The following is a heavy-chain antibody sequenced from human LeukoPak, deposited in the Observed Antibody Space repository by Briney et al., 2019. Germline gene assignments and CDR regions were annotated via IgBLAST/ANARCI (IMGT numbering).Heavy chain of an antibody. D-gene: IGHD4-17*01. CDR1: GFTFTSSA. J-gene: IGHJ4*02. V-gene: IGHV1-58*01. CDR3: ARGPTGYGDYNY. Sequence: SVKVSCKASGFTFTSSAVQWVRQARGQRLEWIGWIVVGSGDTNYAQKFQERVTITRDMSTSTAYMELSSLRSEDTAVYYCARGPTGYGDYNYWGQGTLVTVSS. CDR2: IVVGSGDT.